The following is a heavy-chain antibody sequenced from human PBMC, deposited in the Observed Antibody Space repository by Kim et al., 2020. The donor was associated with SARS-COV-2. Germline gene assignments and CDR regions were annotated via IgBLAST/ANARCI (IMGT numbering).Heavy chain of an antibody. CDR1: GFTFDDYA. Sequence: GGSLRLSCAASGFTFDDYAMHWVRQAPGKGLEWVSGISWNSGSIGYADSVKGRFTISRDNAKNSLYLQMNSLRAEDTALYYCANSRCTGGVCYTSCFDYWGQGTLVTVSS. V-gene: IGHV3-9*01. D-gene: IGHD2-8*02. CDR3: ANSRCTGGVCYTSCFDY. J-gene: IGHJ4*02. CDR2: ISWNSGSI.